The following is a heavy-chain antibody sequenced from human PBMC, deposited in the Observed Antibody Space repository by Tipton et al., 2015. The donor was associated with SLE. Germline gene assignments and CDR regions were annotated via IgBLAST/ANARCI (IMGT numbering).Heavy chain of an antibody. CDR2: VYYSGSS. Sequence: TLSLTCTVSGDSVKSRYWSWIRQPPGKGLELIGSVYYSGSSNLYNPSLKSRVSIFVDTSEQQLSLKVRSVTAADTAIYFCARHRSLQSYWFLDLWGRGTLVTVSS. CDR3: ARHRSLQSYWFLDL. J-gene: IGHJ2*01. D-gene: IGHD5-24*01. CDR1: GDSVKSRY. V-gene: IGHV4-59*02.